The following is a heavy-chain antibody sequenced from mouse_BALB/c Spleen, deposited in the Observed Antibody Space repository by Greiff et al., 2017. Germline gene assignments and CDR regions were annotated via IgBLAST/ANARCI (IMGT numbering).Heavy chain of an antibody. D-gene: IGHD2-1*01. CDR2: ISYSGST. CDR3: ARGGNFPYAMDY. CDR1: GYSITSDYA. V-gene: IGHV3-2*02. Sequence: DVKLQESGPGLVKPSQSLSLTCTVTGYSITSDYAWNWIRQFPGNKLEWMGYISYSGSTSYNPSLKSRISITRDTSKNQFFLQLNSVTTEDTATYYCARGGNFPYAMDYWGQGTSVTVSS. J-gene: IGHJ4*01.